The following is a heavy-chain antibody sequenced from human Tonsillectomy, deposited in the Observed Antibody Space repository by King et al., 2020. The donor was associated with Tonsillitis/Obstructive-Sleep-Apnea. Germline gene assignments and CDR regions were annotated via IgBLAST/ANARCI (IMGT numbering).Heavy chain of an antibody. V-gene: IGHV4-4*07. Sequence: QLQESGPGLVKPSETLSLTCTVSGGSISGYCWSWIRQPAGKGLEWIGRIYASGSTNYNPSLKSRVTMSVDTSKNQFSLKLTSVTATDTAVYYCARDRGVVLPGGFDYWGQGTLVTVSS. CDR2: IYASGST. D-gene: IGHD3-16*01. CDR3: ARDRGVVLPGGFDY. J-gene: IGHJ4*02. CDR1: GGSISGYC.